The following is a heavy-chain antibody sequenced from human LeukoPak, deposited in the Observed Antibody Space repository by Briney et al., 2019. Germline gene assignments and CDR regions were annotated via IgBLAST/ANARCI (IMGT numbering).Heavy chain of an antibody. CDR1: GFTVSNNH. J-gene: IGHJ4*02. V-gene: IGHV3-66*02. CDR2: IYSGGST. CDR3: TKDRSYGRSYFDY. Sequence: GGSLRLSCAASGFTVSNNHMSWVRQAPGKGLEWVSVIYSGGSTYYADSVKGRFTISRDNSKNTLYLQMNSLRIEDTAVYYCTKDRSYGRSYFDYWGQGTLVTVAS. D-gene: IGHD5-18*01.